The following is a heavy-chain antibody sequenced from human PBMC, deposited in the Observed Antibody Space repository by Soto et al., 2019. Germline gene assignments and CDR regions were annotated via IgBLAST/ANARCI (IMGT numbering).Heavy chain of an antibody. CDR3: AADPAIFEGGMDV. CDR1: GFTLTSSA. D-gene: IGHD3-3*01. Sequence: VKVSFNASGFTLTSSAVQWLLQSRGQRLEWIGWIVVGSGNTNYAQKFQERVTITRDMSTSTAYMELSSLRSEDTAVYYCAADPAIFEGGMDVWGQGTTVTVSS. J-gene: IGHJ6*02. V-gene: IGHV1-58*01. CDR2: IVVGSGNT.